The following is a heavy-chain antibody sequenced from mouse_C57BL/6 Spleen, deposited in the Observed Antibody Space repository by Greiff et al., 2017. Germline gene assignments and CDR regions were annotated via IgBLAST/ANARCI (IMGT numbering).Heavy chain of an antibody. V-gene: IGHV2-2*01. Sequence: QVQLKESGPGLVQPSQSLSITCTVSGFSLTSYGVHWVRQSPGKGLEWLGVIWSGGSTDYNAAFISRLSISKDNSKSQVFFKMNSLQADDTAIYYCASTTAQYYYAMDYWGQGTSVTVSS. J-gene: IGHJ4*01. CDR1: GFSLTSYG. CDR3: ASTTAQYYYAMDY. CDR2: IWSGGST. D-gene: IGHD1-2*01.